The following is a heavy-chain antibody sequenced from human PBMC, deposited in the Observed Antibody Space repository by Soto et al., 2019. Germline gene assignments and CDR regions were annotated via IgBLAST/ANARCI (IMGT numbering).Heavy chain of an antibody. CDR1: RYIFTAYF. CDR2: INPNNGAT. Sequence: QVQLVQSGAEVKKPGASVKVSCKAPRYIFTAYFMHWVRQAPGQGLEWMGWINPNNGATHYGLSLQGRVPMTRDTSISSAYMELSSLRSDDTAVYYCASPDPGARLDPWGQGTLVIGSS. V-gene: IGHV1-2*02. CDR3: ASPDPGARLDP. J-gene: IGHJ5*02.